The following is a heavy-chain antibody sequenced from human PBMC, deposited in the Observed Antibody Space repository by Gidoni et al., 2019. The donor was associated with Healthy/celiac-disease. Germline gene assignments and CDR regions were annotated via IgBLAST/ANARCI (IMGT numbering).Heavy chain of an antibody. V-gene: IGHV3-48*04. D-gene: IGHD6-19*01. CDR1: GFTFSSYS. J-gene: IGHJ4*02. Sequence: EVQLVESGGGVVQPGGSRRLSCAASGFTFSSYSMNWVRQAPGKGLEWVSYISSSSSTIYYADSVKGRFTISRDNAKNSLYLQMNSLRAEDTAVYYCARDRGIAVAGTDYWGQGTLVTVSS. CDR3: ARDRGIAVAGTDY. CDR2: ISSSSSTI.